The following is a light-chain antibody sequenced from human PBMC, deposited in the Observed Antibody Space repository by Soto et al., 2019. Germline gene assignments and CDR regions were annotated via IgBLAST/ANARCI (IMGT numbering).Light chain of an antibody. V-gene: IGKV1-5*03. CDR2: QAS. J-gene: IGKJ2*03. Sequence: DIPMTQSPSTLSASVGDRVTITCRASQSIDSWLAWYQQKPGKAPTVLIYQASTLETGVPSRFRGSGSWTQFTLTISSLQPDDFAACYCPHYLYHWYSFGQGTTLDIK. CDR1: QSIDSW. CDR3: PHYLYHWYS.